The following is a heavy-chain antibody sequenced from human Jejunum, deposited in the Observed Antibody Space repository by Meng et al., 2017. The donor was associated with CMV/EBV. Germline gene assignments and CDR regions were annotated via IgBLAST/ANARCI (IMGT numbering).Heavy chain of an antibody. CDR1: YTCPGHY. J-gene: IGHJ3*02. D-gene: IGHD3-3*01. Sequence: YTCPGHYMHWVRQAPGQGLEWMGRINPNSGGANYAQKFQGRVTMTRDTSISTAYMELNRLRSDDTAVYYCASQGYDFWSGYYAFDIWGQGTKVTVSS. V-gene: IGHV1-2*02. CDR2: INPNSGGA. CDR3: ASQGYDFWSGYYAFDI.